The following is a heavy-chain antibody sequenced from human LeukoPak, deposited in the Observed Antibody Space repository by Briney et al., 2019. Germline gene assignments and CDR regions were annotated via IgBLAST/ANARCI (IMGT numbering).Heavy chain of an antibody. J-gene: IGHJ4*02. D-gene: IGHD1-26*01. CDR1: GFTFSSYG. CDR3: ARAQWELPFDY. Sequence: RSGGSLRLSCAASGFTFSSYGMHWVRQAPGKGLEWVAVISYDGSNKYYADSVKGRFTISRDNSKNTLYLQMNSLRAEDTAVYYCARAQWELPFDYWGQGTLVTVSS. CDR2: ISYDGSNK. V-gene: IGHV3-30*03.